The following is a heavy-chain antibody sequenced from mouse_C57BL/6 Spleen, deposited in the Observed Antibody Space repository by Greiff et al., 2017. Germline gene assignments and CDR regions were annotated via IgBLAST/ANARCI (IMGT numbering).Heavy chain of an antibody. CDR3: ARSLYYSNYDYFDY. Sequence: VQLQQPGAELVKPGASVKLSCKASGYTFTSYWITWVKQRPGPGLEWIGDIYPGSGSTNYNETFTSKATLTVDPSSSTAYMQHSIRTSEHSAVYYCARSLYYSNYDYFDYWGQGTTLTVSS. D-gene: IGHD2-5*01. J-gene: IGHJ2*01. V-gene: IGHV1-55*01. CDR1: GYTFTSYW. CDR2: IYPGSGST.